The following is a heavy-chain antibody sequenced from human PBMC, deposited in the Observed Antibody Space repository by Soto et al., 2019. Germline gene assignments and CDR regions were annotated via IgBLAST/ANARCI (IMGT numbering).Heavy chain of an antibody. V-gene: IGHV1-69*04. CDR3: AREPYRYYYYYYMDV. D-gene: IGHD3-16*02. CDR1: GGTFSSYT. J-gene: IGHJ6*03. CDR2: IIPILGIA. Sequence: ASVKVSCKASGGTFSSYTISWVRQAPGQGLEWMGRIIPILGIANYAQKFQGRVTITADKSTSTAYMELSSLRSEDTAVYYCAREPYRYYYYYYMDVWGKGTTVTVSS.